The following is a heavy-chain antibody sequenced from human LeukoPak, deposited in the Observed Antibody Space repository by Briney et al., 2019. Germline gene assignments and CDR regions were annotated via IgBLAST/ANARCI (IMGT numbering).Heavy chain of an antibody. Sequence: WESLKIPCNASGYTFTAYWNAWVRQMPGKGLEWRGIIYPADSDTRYSPSFQGQVTISADESRSTAYLQWSSLKASDTATYDCAREGTAATATSNWFDPWGQGTLVTVSS. J-gene: IGHJ5*02. D-gene: IGHD6-13*01. V-gene: IGHV5-51*01. CDR1: GYTFTAYW. CDR2: IYPADSDT. CDR3: AREGTAATATSNWFDP.